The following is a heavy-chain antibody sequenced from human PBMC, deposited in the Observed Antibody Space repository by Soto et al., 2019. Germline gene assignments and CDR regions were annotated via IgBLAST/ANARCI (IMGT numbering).Heavy chain of an antibody. CDR1: GFTFSNAW. CDR2: IKSKTDGGTT. J-gene: IGHJ4*02. V-gene: IGHV3-15*01. CDR3: TTGHLYTFGSFDY. Sequence: EVQLVESGGGLVKPGGSLRLSCAASGFTFSNAWMSWVRQAPGKGLEWVGRIKSKTDGGTTDYAAPVKGRFTISRDDSKNTLYLQMNSLKTEDTAVYDGTTGHLYTFGSFDYWGQGTLVTVSS. D-gene: IGHD3-10*01.